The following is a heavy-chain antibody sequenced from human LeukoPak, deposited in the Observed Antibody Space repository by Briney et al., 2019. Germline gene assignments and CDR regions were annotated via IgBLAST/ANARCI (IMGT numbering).Heavy chain of an antibody. V-gene: IGHV4-38-2*02. Sequence: SDTLSLPYTVSGPPHESLHWTWIRPPPGKGLEWIGNIYYSGRTYYHPSLKSRVTISVDTSKNQFSLKVNSVTAADTAVYYGARDFRIAAAVYPFCYYYGMDVWGQGTTVTVSS. D-gene: IGHD6-13*01. CDR1: GPPHESLH. J-gene: IGHJ6*02. CDR3: ARDFRIAAAVYPFCYYYGMDV. CDR2: IYYSGRT.